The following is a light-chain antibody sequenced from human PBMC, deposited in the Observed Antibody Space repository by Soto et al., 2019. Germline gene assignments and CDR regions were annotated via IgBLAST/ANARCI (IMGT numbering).Light chain of an antibody. J-gene: IGKJ2*01. CDR3: QQDNTLNT. Sequence: EIAMTQSPATLSVSPGHRATLSCRASQNVNSNLAWYQQKPGHAPSLLMYNVSTRATGFPARFSGSEAGTEFTLTISSLQSEASSIYYFQQDNTLNTFGQGNKLDIK. CDR2: NVS. CDR1: QNVNSN. V-gene: IGKV3-15*01.